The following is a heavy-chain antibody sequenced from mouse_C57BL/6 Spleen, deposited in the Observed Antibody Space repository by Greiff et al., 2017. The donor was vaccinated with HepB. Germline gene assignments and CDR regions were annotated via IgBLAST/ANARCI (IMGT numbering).Heavy chain of an antibody. J-gene: IGHJ2*01. CDR3: AHYGLTDFDY. CDR2: IYPGDGDT. V-gene: IGHV1-82*01. D-gene: IGHD1-1*02. CDR1: GYAFSSSW. Sequence: VQLQQSGPELVKPGASVKISCKASGYAFSSSWMNWVKQRPGKGLEWIGRIYPGDGDTNYNGKFKGKATLTADKSSSTAYMQLSSLTSEDSAVYFCAHYGLTDFDYWGQGTTLTVSS.